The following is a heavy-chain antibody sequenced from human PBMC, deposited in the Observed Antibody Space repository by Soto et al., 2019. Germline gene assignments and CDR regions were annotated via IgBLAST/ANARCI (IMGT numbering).Heavy chain of an antibody. D-gene: IGHD1-7*01. V-gene: IGHV3-53*01. CDR1: GFTVSSNY. Sequence: GGSLRLSCAASGFTVSSNYMSWVRQAPGKGLEWVSVIYSGGSTYYADSVKGRFTISRDNSKNTLYLQMNSLRAEDTAVYYCARDLRSPNWYNWNYGGTYYYYGMDVWGQGTTVTVSS. CDR2: IYSGGST. CDR3: ARDLRSPNWYNWNYGGTYYYYGMDV. J-gene: IGHJ6*02.